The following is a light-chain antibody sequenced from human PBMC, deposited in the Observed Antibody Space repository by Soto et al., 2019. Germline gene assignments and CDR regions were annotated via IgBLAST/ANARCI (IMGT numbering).Light chain of an antibody. CDR1: QSVGSD. J-gene: IGKJ4*01. Sequence: DIVMTQSPVTLSVSPGEGSTLSCRASQSVGSDLAWYHQKPGQPPRLLISGVSTRATGIPARFSGSGSGTEFTLTISSLQSEDFAVYYCQQYNKWPLTFGGGTKV. V-gene: IGKV3-15*01. CDR2: GVS. CDR3: QQYNKWPLT.